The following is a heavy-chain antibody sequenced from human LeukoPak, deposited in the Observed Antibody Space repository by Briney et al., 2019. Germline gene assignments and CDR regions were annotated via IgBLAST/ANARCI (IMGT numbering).Heavy chain of an antibody. Sequence: GGSLRLSCAASGFTFSSYAMHWVRQAPGKGLEYVPAISSNGGSTYYANSVKGRFTISRDNSKNTLYLQMGSLRAEDMAVYYCARRNSRDAFDIWGQGTMVTVSS. CDR2: ISSNGGST. CDR1: GFTFSSYA. D-gene: IGHD2-21*01. V-gene: IGHV3-64*01. CDR3: ARRNSRDAFDI. J-gene: IGHJ3*02.